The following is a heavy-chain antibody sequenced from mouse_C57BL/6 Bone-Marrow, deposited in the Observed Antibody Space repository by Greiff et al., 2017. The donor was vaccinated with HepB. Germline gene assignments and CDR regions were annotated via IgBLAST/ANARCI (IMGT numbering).Heavy chain of an antibody. J-gene: IGHJ4*01. CDR2: SRNKANDYTT. Sequence: EVKVVESGGGLVQSGRSLRLSCATSGFTFSDFYMEWVRQAPGKGLEWIAASRNKANDYTTEYSASVKGRFIVSRDTSQSILYLQMNALRAEDTAIYYCARDALTGDYAMDYWGQGTSVTVSS. CDR1: GFTFSDFY. D-gene: IGHD4-1*01. CDR3: ARDALTGDYAMDY. V-gene: IGHV7-1*01.